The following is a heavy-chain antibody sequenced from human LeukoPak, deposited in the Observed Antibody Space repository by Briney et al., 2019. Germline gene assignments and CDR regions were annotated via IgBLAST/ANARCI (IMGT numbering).Heavy chain of an antibody. J-gene: IGHJ4*02. Sequence: GGSLRLSCAASGFTVSSNYMSWVRQAPGKGLEWVSVIYSGGTTYYADSVKGRFTISRDNSKNTLHLQMNSLRAEDTAVYYCARHLRYGSGGYFDYWGQGTLVTVSS. CDR3: ARHLRYGSGGYFDY. V-gene: IGHV3-66*04. D-gene: IGHD3-10*01. CDR1: GFTVSSNY. CDR2: IYSGGTT.